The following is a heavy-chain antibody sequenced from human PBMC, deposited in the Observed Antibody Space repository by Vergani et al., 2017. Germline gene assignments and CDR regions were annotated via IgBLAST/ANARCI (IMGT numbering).Heavy chain of an antibody. CDR1: GFTFSSYS. D-gene: IGHD1-1*01. V-gene: IGHV3-21*01. J-gene: IGHJ4*02. CDR2: ISSSSSYI. Sequence: EVQLVESGGGLVKPGGSLRLSCAASGFTFSSYSMNWVRQAPGKGLEWVSSISSSSSYIYYADSVKGRFTISRDNAKNSLYLQMNSLRAEDTAVYYCARDFRSFWNDATLDYWGQGTLVTVSS. CDR3: ARDFRSFWNDATLDY.